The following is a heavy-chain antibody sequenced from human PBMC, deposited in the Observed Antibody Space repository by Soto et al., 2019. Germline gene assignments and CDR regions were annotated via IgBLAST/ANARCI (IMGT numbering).Heavy chain of an antibody. J-gene: IGHJ6*02. V-gene: IGHV4-61*01. D-gene: IGHD2-2*01. CDR1: GGSVSSGIYY. Sequence: SETLSLTCTVSGGSVSSGIYYWTWIRHPPGKGLEWIGYIYYIGSTNYNPSLKSRVTISLDTSNNQFSLRLSSVTAADTAVYYCARTFCSTTSCQAQGMDVWGQGTTVTVSS. CDR2: IYYIGST. CDR3: ARTFCSTTSCQAQGMDV.